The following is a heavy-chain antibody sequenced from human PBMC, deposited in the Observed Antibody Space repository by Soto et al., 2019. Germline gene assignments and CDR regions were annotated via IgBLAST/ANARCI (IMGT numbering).Heavy chain of an antibody. Sequence: SETLSLTCTVSGGSISSGDYYWSWIRQPPGKGLEWIGYIYYSGSTYYNPSLKSRVTISVDTSKNQFSLKLSSVTAADTAVYYCARVRRKPIFGVFIIPYYFDYWGQGTLVTVSS. D-gene: IGHD3-3*01. CDR3: ARVRRKPIFGVFIIPYYFDY. V-gene: IGHV4-30-4*01. J-gene: IGHJ4*02. CDR2: IYYSGST. CDR1: GGSISSGDYY.